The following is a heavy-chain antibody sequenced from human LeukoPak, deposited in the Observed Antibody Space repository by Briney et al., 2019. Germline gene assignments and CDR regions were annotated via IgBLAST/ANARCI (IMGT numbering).Heavy chain of an antibody. CDR2: IYYSGST. D-gene: IGHD2-2*02. J-gene: IGHJ4*02. V-gene: IGHV4-61*01. Sequence: PSETLSLTCTVSGGSVSSGSYYWSWIRQPPGKGLEWIGYIYYSGSTNYNPSLKSRVTISVDTSKNQFSLKLSSVTAADTAVYYCAREAIYPDYWGRGNLVTVSS. CDR1: GGSVSSGSYY. CDR3: AREAIYPDY.